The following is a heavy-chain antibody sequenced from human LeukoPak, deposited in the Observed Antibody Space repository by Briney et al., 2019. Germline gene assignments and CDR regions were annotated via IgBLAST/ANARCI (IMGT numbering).Heavy chain of an antibody. CDR2: IGTAGDT. CDR1: GFTFSSCD. J-gene: IGHJ5*02. CDR3: ARDKQGGFDP. Sequence: GGSLRLSCAASGFTFSSCDMHWVRQATGKGLEWVSAIGTAGDTYYPGSVKGRFTISRENAKNPLYLQMNSLRAGDTAVYYCARDKQGGFDPWGQGTLVTVSS. V-gene: IGHV3-13*01.